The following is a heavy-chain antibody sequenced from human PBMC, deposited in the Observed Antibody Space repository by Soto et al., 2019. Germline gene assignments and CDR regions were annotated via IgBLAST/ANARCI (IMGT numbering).Heavy chain of an antibody. CDR3: ARDGVPAAIGGNWFDP. CDR1: GYTFTGYY. Sequence: ASVKVSCKASGYTFTGYYMHWVRQAPGQGLEWMGWINPNSGGTNYAQKFQGRVTMTRDTSISTAYMELSRLRPDDTAVYYCARDGVPAAIGGNWFDPWGQGTLVTVSS. D-gene: IGHD2-2*02. J-gene: IGHJ5*02. CDR2: INPNSGGT. V-gene: IGHV1-2*02.